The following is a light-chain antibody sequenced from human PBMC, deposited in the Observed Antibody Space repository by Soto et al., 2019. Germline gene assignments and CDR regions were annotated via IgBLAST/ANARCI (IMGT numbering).Light chain of an antibody. CDR3: QKYNSVPIT. J-gene: IGKJ5*01. CDR2: AAS. CDR1: QGIGNN. Sequence: DIQMTQSPSSLSASVGDRVTITCRASQGIGNNLAWYQQKPGKVPKPLIYAASTLQSGVPSRFSGSGSGTDFTPTISSLQPEDVATYYCQKYNSVPITFGQGTRLEIK. V-gene: IGKV1-27*01.